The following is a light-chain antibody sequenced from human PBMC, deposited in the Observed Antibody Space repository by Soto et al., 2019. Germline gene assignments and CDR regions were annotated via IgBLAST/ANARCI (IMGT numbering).Light chain of an antibody. J-gene: IGKJ2*01. CDR3: QQSCSTPNA. CDR2: AAS. V-gene: IGKV1-39*01. Sequence: DIQMTQSPSSLSASVGDRVSITCRASQSINSYLNWYQQKPGKAPKLLIYAASSMQSGVPSRFSGSGSGTEVAHTISSLQPEECANDYCQQSCSTPNASGQGNKVET. CDR1: QSINSY.